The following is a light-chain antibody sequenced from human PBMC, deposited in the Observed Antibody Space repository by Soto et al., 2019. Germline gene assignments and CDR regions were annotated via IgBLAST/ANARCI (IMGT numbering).Light chain of an antibody. CDR3: ATWDDRLNGYV. V-gene: IGLV1-44*01. Sequence: QSVLTQPPSASGTPGQRVTISCSGSNSNIGSNTVTWYQQLPGTAPILLIYSNNQRSSGVPDRFSGFRSGNSGSLAISGLQSEDEADYYCATWDDRLNGYVFGSGTKVTVL. CDR1: NSNIGSNT. CDR2: SNN. J-gene: IGLJ1*01.